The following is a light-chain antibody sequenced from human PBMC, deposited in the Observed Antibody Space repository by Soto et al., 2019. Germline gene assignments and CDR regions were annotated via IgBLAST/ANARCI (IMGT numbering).Light chain of an antibody. Sequence: IVLTQSPAPLSLSPGERVTLSCGASQSVSSNYLAWYQQKPGLAPRLLIYDASRRATGIPDRFSGSGSGTDFILTFSRLEPEDFARYYCQQYAGSPLTFGGGTKVEIK. CDR2: DAS. J-gene: IGKJ4*01. CDR3: QQYAGSPLT. CDR1: QSVSSNY. V-gene: IGKV3D-20*01.